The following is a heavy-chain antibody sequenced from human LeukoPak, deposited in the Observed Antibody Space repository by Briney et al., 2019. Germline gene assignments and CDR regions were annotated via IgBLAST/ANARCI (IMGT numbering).Heavy chain of an antibody. CDR2: ISYDGSNK. CDR3: VKEEWLGKMNYFDY. D-gene: IGHD3-3*01. Sequence: GGSLRLSCAASGFTFSSYAMHWVRQAPGKGLEWVAVISYDGSNKYYADSVKGRFTISRDNSKNTLYLQMNSLRAEDTAVYYCVKEEWLGKMNYFDYWGQGTLVTVSS. CDR1: GFTFSSYA. V-gene: IGHV3-30-3*02. J-gene: IGHJ4*02.